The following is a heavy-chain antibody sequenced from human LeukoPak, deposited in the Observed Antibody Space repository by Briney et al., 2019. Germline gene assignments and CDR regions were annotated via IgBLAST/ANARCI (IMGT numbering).Heavy chain of an antibody. CDR2: VSAYADDT. J-gene: IGHJ6*03. CDR1: GYTFSSYG. D-gene: IGHD6-13*01. CDR3: ARDRHIAAAVYYYYMDV. V-gene: IGHV1-18*01. Sequence: ASVKVSCKASGYTFSSYGISWVRQAPGQGLEWMGWVSAYADDTNYVQKFQGRVTMTTDTSTSTAYMELRSLRSDDTAVYYCARDRHIAAAVYYYYMDVWGKGTPVTVSS.